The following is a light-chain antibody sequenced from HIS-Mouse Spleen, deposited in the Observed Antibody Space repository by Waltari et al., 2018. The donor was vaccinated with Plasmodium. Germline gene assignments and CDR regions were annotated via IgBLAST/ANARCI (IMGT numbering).Light chain of an antibody. CDR1: QSVSSN. J-gene: IGKJ3*01. Sequence: EIVMTQSPATLSVSPGERATLSCRASQSVSSNLAWYQQKPGQAPRLLIYGASTRPTGIPARFSGSGSGTEFTLTISSLQSEDFAVYYCQQYNNWPPEGAFGPGTKVDIK. CDR3: QQYNNWPPEGA. CDR2: GAS. V-gene: IGKV3-15*01.